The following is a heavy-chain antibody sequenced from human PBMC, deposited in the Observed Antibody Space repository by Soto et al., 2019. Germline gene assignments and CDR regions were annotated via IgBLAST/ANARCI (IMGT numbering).Heavy chain of an antibody. Sequence: PSETLSLTCTVSGGSISSSSYYWGWIRQPPGKGLEWIGSIYYSGSTYYNPSLKSRVTISVDTSKNQFSLKLSSLTAADTAVYYCATQQLAYYYYGMDVWGQGTTVTVS. CDR3: ATQQLAYYYYGMDV. J-gene: IGHJ6*02. V-gene: IGHV4-39*01. D-gene: IGHD6-13*01. CDR1: GGSISSSSYY. CDR2: IYYSGST.